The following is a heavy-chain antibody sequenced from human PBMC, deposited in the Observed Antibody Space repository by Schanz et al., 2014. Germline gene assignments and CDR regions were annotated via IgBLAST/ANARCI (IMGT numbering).Heavy chain of an antibody. D-gene: IGHD6-25*01. CDR3: GALGSD. J-gene: IGHJ4*02. Sequence: QVHLQESGPGLVKPSETLSLTCTVSGGSISSYYWKWIRQPPGKGLEWIGYVYSSGSTKYNPSLKSRVSIPIDTSRNQIYLMLRSVTAADTAVYYCGALGSDWGQGTLVTVS. CDR2: VYSSGST. V-gene: IGHV4-4*09. CDR1: GGSISSYY.